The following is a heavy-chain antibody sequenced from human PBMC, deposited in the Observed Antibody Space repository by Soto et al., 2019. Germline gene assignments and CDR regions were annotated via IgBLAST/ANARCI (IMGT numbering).Heavy chain of an antibody. CDR2: IIPIIGTA. V-gene: IGHV1-69*01. J-gene: IGHJ4*02. CDR3: ARDRGGGVASSGYQEFDY. Sequence: QVQLVQSGAEVKKPGSSVKVSCKASGGTFRRYAMSWVRQAPGQGLEWMGGIIPIIGTASYAQKFQGRVTIAAGESPTTAYMELRRLRFDDTAVYYCARDRGGGVASSGYQEFDYWGQGTLVTVSS. CDR1: GGTFRRYA. D-gene: IGHD3-22*01.